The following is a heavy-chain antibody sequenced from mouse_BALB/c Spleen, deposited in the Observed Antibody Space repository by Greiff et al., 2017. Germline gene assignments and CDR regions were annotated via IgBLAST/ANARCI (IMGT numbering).Heavy chain of an antibody. CDR2: IWAGGST. D-gene: IGHD1-1*02. CDR1: GFSLTSYG. CDR3: ARGDYGAWFAY. V-gene: IGHV2-9*02. Sequence: VKLVESGPGLVAPSQSLSITCTVSGFSLTSYGVHWVRQPPGKGLEWLGVIWAGGSTNYNSALMSRLSISKDNSKSQVFLKMNSLQTDDTAMYYCARGDYGAWFAYWGQGTLVTVSA. J-gene: IGHJ3*01.